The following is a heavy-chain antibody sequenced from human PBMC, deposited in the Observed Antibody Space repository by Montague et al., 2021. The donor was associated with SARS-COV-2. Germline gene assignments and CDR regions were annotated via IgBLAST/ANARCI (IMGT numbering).Heavy chain of an antibody. V-gene: IGHV4-31*03. CDR2: IFHTGRA. J-gene: IGHJ4*02. Sequence: LSLTCTVSGTSIRSGGYYWTWIRQHPGKGLEGIGYIFHTGRAYYNPSLETRVNISVDTSNNLFSLRLSSVTAADTAMYFCARVRLFYYLDYWGQGTLVTVSS. D-gene: IGHD2/OR15-2a*01. CDR1: GTSIRSGGYY. CDR3: ARVRLFYYLDY.